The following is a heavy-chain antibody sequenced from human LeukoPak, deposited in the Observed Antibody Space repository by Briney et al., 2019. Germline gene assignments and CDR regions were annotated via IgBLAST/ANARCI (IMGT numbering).Heavy chain of an antibody. CDR3: ARGPGSQ. D-gene: IGHD3-10*01. J-gene: IGHJ4*02. V-gene: IGHV4-34*01. CDR1: GGSFSGYY. CDR2: INHSGST. Sequence: PSETLSLTCAVYGGSFSGYYWSWIRQPLGRGLEWIGEINHSGSTNYNPSLKSRVTISVDTSKNQFSLKLSSVTAADTAVYYCARGPGSQWGQGTLVTVSS.